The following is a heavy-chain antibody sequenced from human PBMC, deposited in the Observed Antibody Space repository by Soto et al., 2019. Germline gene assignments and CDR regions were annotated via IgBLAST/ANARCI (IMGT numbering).Heavy chain of an antibody. CDR3: ARGDPATYMRLPFDY. CDR2: ISTHSGNT. V-gene: IGHV1-18*01. D-gene: IGHD6-25*01. Sequence: GASVKVSCKASGYTFSTYGISWLRQAPGQGLERMGWISTHSGNTGYAQRFQDRVTITRDTSTSTAYMELGSLRSDDSAVYYCARGDPATYMRLPFDYWGQGTLVTVSS. CDR1: GYTFSTYG. J-gene: IGHJ4*02.